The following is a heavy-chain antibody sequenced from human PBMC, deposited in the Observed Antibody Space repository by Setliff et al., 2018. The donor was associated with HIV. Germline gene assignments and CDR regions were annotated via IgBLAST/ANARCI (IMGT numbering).Heavy chain of an antibody. CDR2: IGGYNGNT. CDR3: ARDDDYSSGWNIDY. CDR1: GFSFSGYG. Sequence: AASVKVSCKASGFSFSGYGISWVRQAPGQGLEWLGWIGGYNGNTNYAQKFQGRVTLTTDTSTRTGYMELRRLTTDDTAVYYCARDDDYSSGWNIDYWGQGTLVTVSS. J-gene: IGHJ4*02. V-gene: IGHV1-18*01. D-gene: IGHD6-19*01.